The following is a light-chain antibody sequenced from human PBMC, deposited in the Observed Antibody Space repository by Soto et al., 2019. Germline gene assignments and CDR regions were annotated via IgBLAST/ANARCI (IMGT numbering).Light chain of an antibody. Sequence: DIQMTQSPSSLSASVGDRVIITCRASQTISSHLNWYQQKPGKAPNLLVYAASSLQSGVPSRFTGSGSGTDFTLTISSLQPEDFATYFCQKSYTTPITVGKGTRLENK. CDR2: AAS. J-gene: IGKJ5*01. V-gene: IGKV1-39*01. CDR1: QTISSH. CDR3: QKSYTTPIT.